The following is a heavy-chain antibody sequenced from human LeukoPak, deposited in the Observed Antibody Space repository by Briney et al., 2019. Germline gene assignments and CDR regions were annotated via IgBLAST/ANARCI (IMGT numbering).Heavy chain of an antibody. J-gene: IGHJ4*02. Sequence: PSETLSLTCAVYGGSFSGYYWSWIRQPPGKGLEWIGSIYYSGSTYYNPSLKSRVTISVDTSKNQFSLKLSSVTAADTAVYYCARGSGAARSGYYYTNWGQGTLVTVSS. CDR1: GGSFSGYY. CDR2: IYYSGST. D-gene: IGHD3-22*01. V-gene: IGHV4-34*01. CDR3: ARGSGAARSGYYYTN.